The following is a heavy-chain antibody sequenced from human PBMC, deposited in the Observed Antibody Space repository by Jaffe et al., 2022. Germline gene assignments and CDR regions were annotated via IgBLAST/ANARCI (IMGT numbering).Heavy chain of an antibody. CDR2: IYYSGST. CDR1: GGSISSSSYY. J-gene: IGHJ4*02. CDR3: ASRETEHMTTVTTFFDY. V-gene: IGHV4-39*01. Sequence: QLQLQESGPGLVKPSETLSLTCTVSGGSISSSSYYWGWIRQPPGKGLEWIGSIYYSGSTYYNPSLKSRVTISVDTSKNQFSLKLSSVTAADTAVYYCASRETEHMTTVTTFFDYWGQGTLVTVSS. D-gene: IGHD4-17*01.